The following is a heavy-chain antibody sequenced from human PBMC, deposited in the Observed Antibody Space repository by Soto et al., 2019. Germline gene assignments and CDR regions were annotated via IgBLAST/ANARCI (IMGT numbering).Heavy chain of an antibody. V-gene: IGHV1-18*01. CDR1: GYTFTSYG. J-gene: IGHJ4*02. CDR3: ARDPSLLYDSSGWDY. D-gene: IGHD3-22*01. CDR2: ISAYNGNT. Sequence: ASVKVSRKASGYTFTSYGISWVRQAPGQGLEWMGWISAYNGNTNYAQKLQGRVTMTTDTSTSTAYMELRSLRSDDTAVYYCARDPSLLYDSSGWDYWGQGTLVTVSS.